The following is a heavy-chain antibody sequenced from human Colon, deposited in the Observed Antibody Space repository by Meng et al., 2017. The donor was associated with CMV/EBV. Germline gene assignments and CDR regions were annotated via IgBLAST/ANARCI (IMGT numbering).Heavy chain of an antibody. CDR1: GFTFSSYG. D-gene: IGHD6-19*01. CDR3: ARGPTPDPYGRYEGWFDP. Sequence: GGSLRLSCAASGFTFSSYGIHWVRQAPGQGLEWMGWINPDSGATNYAQKFQDRVTMTSDTSISAAYMEVPSLTFGDTAVYFCARGPTPDPYGRYEGWFDPWGQGTQVTVSS. V-gene: IGHV1-2*02. CDR2: INPDSGAT. J-gene: IGHJ5*02.